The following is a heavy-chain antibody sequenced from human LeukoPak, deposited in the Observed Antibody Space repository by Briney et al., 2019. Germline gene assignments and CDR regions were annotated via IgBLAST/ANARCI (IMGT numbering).Heavy chain of an antibody. J-gene: IGHJ4*02. CDR1: GDSVSSNSAA. V-gene: IGHV6-1*01. CDR2: TYYRSKWYN. CDR3: AREVIVEVPAGMDY. D-gene: IGHD2-2*01. Sequence: SQTLSLTCAISGDSVSSNSAAWHWLRQSPSRGLEWLGRTYYRSKWYNDYAVSVKSRITFNPDTSKNQFSLQLTSVTPEDTAIYYCAREVIVEVPAGMDYWGQGTLVTVSS.